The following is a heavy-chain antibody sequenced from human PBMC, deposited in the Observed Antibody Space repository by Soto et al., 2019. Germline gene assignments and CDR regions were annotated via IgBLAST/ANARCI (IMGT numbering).Heavy chain of an antibody. V-gene: IGHV3-74*01. CDR3: ARGSSSWYVSFDS. Sequence: GGSLRLSCAASGFTLSSNWMHWVRQAPGKGLVWVSRINSDGSFTSYADSVKGRFTISRDNAKNTLPLQMNSLRAEDTAVYYCARGSSSWYVSFDSWGQGTLVTVSS. CDR2: INSDGSFT. J-gene: IGHJ4*02. D-gene: IGHD6-13*01. CDR1: GFTLSSNW.